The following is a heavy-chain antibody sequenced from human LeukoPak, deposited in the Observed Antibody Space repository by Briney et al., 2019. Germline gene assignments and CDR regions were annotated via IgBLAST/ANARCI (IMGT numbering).Heavy chain of an antibody. Sequence: SETLSLTCAVYGGSFSGYYWSYIRQPPGKGLEWIGEINHSGSTNYNSSLKSRVTIPVDTSKNQFSLKLSSVTAADTAVYYCARGHQVCSGGSCGDFDYWGQGTLVTVSS. CDR3: ARGHQVCSGGSCGDFDY. J-gene: IGHJ4*02. CDR2: INHSGST. V-gene: IGHV4-34*01. D-gene: IGHD2-15*01. CDR1: GGSFSGYY.